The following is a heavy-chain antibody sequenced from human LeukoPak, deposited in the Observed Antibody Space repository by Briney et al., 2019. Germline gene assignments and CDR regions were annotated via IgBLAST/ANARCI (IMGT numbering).Heavy chain of an antibody. Sequence: GASVKVSCKASGYTFTSYYMHWVRQAPGQGLEWMGIINPSGGSTSYAQKFQERVTITRDMSTSTAYMELSSLRSEDTAVYYCAVPSGSSAFDIWGQGTMVTVSS. CDR3: AVPSGSSAFDI. V-gene: IGHV1-46*01. J-gene: IGHJ3*02. D-gene: IGHD3-22*01. CDR1: GYTFTSYY. CDR2: INPSGGST.